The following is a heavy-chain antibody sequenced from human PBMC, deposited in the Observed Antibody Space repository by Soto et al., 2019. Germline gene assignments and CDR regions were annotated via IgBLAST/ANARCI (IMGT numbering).Heavy chain of an antibody. CDR2: VSHDGVNK. V-gene: IGHV3-30-3*01. CDR3: VRETQIVMVVVPTPGSPGAFDM. Sequence: QMQLVESGGGVVQPGRSLRLSCAASGFSFRNYNLHWVRQAPGKGLEWVAVVSHDGVNKHYAESVKGRLSISRDSSRDTLYLQMNSLRPADTAVYYCVRETQIVMVVVPTPGSPGAFDMWGQGTMVTVSS. CDR1: GFSFRNYN. D-gene: IGHD2-15*01. J-gene: IGHJ3*02.